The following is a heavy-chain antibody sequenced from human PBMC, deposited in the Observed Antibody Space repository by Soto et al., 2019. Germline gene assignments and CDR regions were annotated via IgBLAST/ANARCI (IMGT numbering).Heavy chain of an antibody. CDR3: AKNYTGG. V-gene: IGHV3-23*01. CDR2: ISGMEDRT. CDR1: GFNLRDQA. D-gene: IGHD1-7*01. J-gene: IGHJ4*02. Sequence: GGSLRLSCTASGFNLRDQALSWVRQAPGGGLEWVSGISGMEDRTNYADFVKGRFFISKDRAKNTLNLQMNGLRDDDTAVYYCAKNYTGGCGQGPHVTVSS.